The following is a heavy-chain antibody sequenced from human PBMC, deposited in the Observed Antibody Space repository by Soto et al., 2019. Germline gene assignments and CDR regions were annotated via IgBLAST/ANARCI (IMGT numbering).Heavy chain of an antibody. D-gene: IGHD3-3*01. J-gene: IGHJ6*02. V-gene: IGHV1-69*13. CDR3: ATLQGIFGVVIERGYYYGMDA. Sequence: ASVKVSCKASGGTFSSYAISWVRQAPGQGLEWMGRIIPIFGTANYAQKFQGRVTITADESTSTAYMELSSLRSEDTAVYYCATLQGIFGVVIERGYYYGMDAWGQGTTVTVSS. CDR1: GGTFSSYA. CDR2: IIPIFGTA.